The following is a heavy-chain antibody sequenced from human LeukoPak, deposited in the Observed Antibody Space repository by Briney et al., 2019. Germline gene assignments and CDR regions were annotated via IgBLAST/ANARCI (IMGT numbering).Heavy chain of an antibody. CDR2: INGDGTTT. CDR3: ARDYAGSPDY. Sequence: GGSLRLSCAASGFTFSTYWIAWVRHGPGKGLVRVSLINGDGTTTTYADSVKGRFTVSRDNAKNTAYLQMNSLRAEDTAVYYCARDYAGSPDYWGQGTLVTVPS. CDR1: GFTFSTYW. J-gene: IGHJ4*02. V-gene: IGHV3-74*01. D-gene: IGHD3-10*01.